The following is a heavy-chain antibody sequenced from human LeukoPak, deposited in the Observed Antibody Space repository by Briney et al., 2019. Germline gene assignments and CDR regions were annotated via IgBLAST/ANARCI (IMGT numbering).Heavy chain of an antibody. V-gene: IGHV4-59*01. J-gene: IGHJ4*02. CDR2: IYYSGST. D-gene: IGHD3-10*01. CDR3: ARQPLLWFGESSGLFDY. CDR1: GGSISSYY. Sequence: SETLSLTCTVSGGSISSYYWSWIRQPPGKGLEWIGYIYYSGSTNYNPSLKSRVTISVDTSKNQSSLKLSSVTAADTAVYYCARQPLLWFGESSGLFDYWGQGTLVTVSS.